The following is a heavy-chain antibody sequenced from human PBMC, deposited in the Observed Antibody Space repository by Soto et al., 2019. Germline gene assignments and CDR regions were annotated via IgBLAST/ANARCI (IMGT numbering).Heavy chain of an antibody. Sequence: ASVRVSCKASGYRFTNNDVSWVRQAPGQGLEWMGWMNPGSGDTGYAQKFQGRVTMTRDISIATAYMELSSLRSDDTAIYYCARMATFGSLNWFDPWGQGTLVTVSS. D-gene: IGHD3-16*01. CDR3: ARMATFGSLNWFDP. V-gene: IGHV1-8*01. CDR1: GYRFTNND. J-gene: IGHJ5*02. CDR2: MNPGSGDT.